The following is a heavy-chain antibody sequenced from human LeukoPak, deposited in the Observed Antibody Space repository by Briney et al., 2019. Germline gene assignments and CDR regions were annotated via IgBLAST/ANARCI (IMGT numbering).Heavy chain of an antibody. CDR2: ISGSGGST. J-gene: IGHJ6*03. V-gene: IGHV3-23*01. CDR1: GFTFSSYA. D-gene: IGHD2-2*01. CDR3: ARCPAFSRNYMDV. Sequence: PGGSLGLSCAASGFTFSSYAMSWVRQAPGKGLEWVSAISGSGGSTYYADSVKGRFTISRDNSKNTLYLQMNSLRAEDTAVYYCARCPAFSRNYMDVWGKGTTVTVSS.